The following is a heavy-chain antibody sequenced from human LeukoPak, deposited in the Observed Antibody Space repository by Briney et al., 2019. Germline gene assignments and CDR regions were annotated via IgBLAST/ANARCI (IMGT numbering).Heavy chain of an antibody. D-gene: IGHD2-2*01. V-gene: IGHV3-33*01. CDR2: IWYDGSNK. CDR3: ARDRALVVPTNWFDP. Sequence: GGSLRLSCAASGFTFSSYGMHWVRQAPGKGLEWVAVIWYDGSNKYYADSVKGRFTISRDNSKNTLYLQMNSRRAEDTAVYYCARDRALVVPTNWFDPWGQGTLVTVSS. CDR1: GFTFSSYG. J-gene: IGHJ5*02.